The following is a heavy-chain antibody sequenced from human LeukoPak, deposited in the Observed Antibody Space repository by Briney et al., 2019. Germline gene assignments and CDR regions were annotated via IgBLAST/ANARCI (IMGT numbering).Heavy chain of an antibody. CDR1: GVSISSGSNY. Sequence: PSETLSLTCSVSGVSISSGSNYWGWIRQPPGKTLEWIGSIYSSGNTHYNPSLKSRVIILIDTAKNHFSLNLSSVTAADTAVYYCARSDGYGLVGIWGQGTMVTVSS. D-gene: IGHD3-10*01. J-gene: IGHJ3*02. V-gene: IGHV4-39*07. CDR2: IYSSGNT. CDR3: ARSDGYGLVGI.